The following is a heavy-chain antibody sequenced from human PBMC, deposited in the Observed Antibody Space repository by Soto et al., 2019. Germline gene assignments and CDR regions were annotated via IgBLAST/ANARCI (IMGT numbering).Heavy chain of an antibody. CDR2: IKQDGSEK. J-gene: IGHJ3*02. CDR1: GFTFSSYW. V-gene: IGHV3-7*01. CDR3: ARTYSSGWYSLDAFDI. D-gene: IGHD6-19*01. Sequence: EVQLVESGGGLVQPGGSLRLSCAASGFTFSSYWMSWVRQAPGKGLEWVANIKQDGSEKYYVDSVKGRFTISRDNAKNSLYLQMNSLRAEDTAVYYCARTYSSGWYSLDAFDIWGQGTMVTVSS.